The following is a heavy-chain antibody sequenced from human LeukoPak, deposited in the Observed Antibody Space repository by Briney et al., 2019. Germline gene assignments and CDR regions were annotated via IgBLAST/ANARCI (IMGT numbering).Heavy chain of an antibody. V-gene: IGHV3-30*18. Sequence: GGSLRLSCAASGFTFSSYGMHWVRQAPGKGLEWVAVISYDGSNKYYADSVKGRFTISRDNSKNTLYLQMNSLRAEDTAVYYCVKTGSDGGNYGYWGQGTLVTVSS. CDR3: VKTGSDGGNYGY. CDR1: GFTFSSYG. D-gene: IGHD2-15*01. CDR2: ISYDGSNK. J-gene: IGHJ4*02.